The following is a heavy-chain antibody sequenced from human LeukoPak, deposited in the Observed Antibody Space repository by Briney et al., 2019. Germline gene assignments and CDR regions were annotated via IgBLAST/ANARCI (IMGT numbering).Heavy chain of an antibody. Sequence: GGSLRLSRAASGFTVSSNHMSWVRQAPGKGLEWVSVIYSGGSPYYADSVKGRFTISRDNSKNTLYLQMNNLRAEDTAVYYCAPIEGTSWGQGTLVTVSS. V-gene: IGHV3-53*01. CDR1: GFTVSSNH. D-gene: IGHD2/OR15-2a*01. J-gene: IGHJ5*02. CDR3: APIEGTS. CDR2: IYSGGSP.